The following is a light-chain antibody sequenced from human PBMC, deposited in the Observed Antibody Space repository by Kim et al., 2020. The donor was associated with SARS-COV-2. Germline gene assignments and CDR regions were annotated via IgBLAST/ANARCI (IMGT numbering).Light chain of an antibody. J-gene: IGLJ1*01. CDR3: SSHTDDSYV. CDR1: SSDVVAYNR. CDR2: EVT. Sequence: PGQSVTISGSGTSSDVVAYNRVSWYRQAPGTAPKLVIYEVTSRPSGVPDRFSGSKSGNTASLIISGLQAEDEADYFCSSHTDDSYVFGSGTKVTVL. V-gene: IGLV2-18*02.